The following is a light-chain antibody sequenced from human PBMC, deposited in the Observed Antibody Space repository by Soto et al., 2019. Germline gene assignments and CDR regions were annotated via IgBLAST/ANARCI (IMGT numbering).Light chain of an antibody. CDR3: QHHNSYSQT. J-gene: IGKJ1*01. CDR1: QSIRHY. Sequence: DIQMTQSPPTLSASVGDRVTITCRASQSIRHYLAWYQQMPGKAPKLLIYGASTLQSGVPSRFSGSGSGTEFTFTISSLQPDDFGTYFCQHHNSYSQTFGQGTKLDIK. CDR2: GAS. V-gene: IGKV1-5*01.